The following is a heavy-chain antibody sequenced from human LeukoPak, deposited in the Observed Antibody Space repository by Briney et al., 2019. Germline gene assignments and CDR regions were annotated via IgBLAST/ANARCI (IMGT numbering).Heavy chain of an antibody. CDR2: ISYDESNK. CDR3: ARGTDTKPFWRGYWVDV. D-gene: IGHD3-3*01. J-gene: IGHJ6*02. V-gene: IGHV3-30*03. Sequence: PGRSLRLSCAASGFTFSSSAMHWVRQAPGKGLEWVAVISYDESNKYYADSVKGRFTISRDNSKNTLYLQMNSLRAEDTAVYYCARGTDTKPFWRGYWVDVWGQGTTVTVSS. CDR1: GFTFSSSA.